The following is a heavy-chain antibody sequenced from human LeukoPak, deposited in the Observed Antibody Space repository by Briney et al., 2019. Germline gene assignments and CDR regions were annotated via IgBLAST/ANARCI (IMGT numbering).Heavy chain of an antibody. CDR2: ISGSGGST. Sequence: GGSLRLSCAASGFTFSSYAMSWVRQAPGKGLEWVSAISGSGGSTYYADSVKGRFTISRDNSKNTLYLQMNTLRAEDTAVYYCAKVGYYQGSGSYYNGPSYYFDYWGQGTLVTVSS. D-gene: IGHD3-10*01. CDR3: AKVGYYQGSGSYYNGPSYYFDY. V-gene: IGHV3-23*01. CDR1: GFTFSSYA. J-gene: IGHJ4*02.